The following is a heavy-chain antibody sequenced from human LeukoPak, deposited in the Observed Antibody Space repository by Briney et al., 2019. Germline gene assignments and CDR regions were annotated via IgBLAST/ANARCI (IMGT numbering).Heavy chain of an antibody. V-gene: IGHV1-2*02. D-gene: IGHD1-26*01. J-gene: IGHJ5*02. Sequence: ASVKVSCKASGYTFTAYYVHWVRQAPGQGLEWLGWVNPNSGGTNYAQKFQGRVTMTRDTSITTVYMDLSRLRFDDTAVYYCGRGGGSYNPLNWVDPWGQGTLVTVSS. CDR1: GYTFTAYY. CDR2: VNPNSGGT. CDR3: GRGGGSYNPLNWVDP.